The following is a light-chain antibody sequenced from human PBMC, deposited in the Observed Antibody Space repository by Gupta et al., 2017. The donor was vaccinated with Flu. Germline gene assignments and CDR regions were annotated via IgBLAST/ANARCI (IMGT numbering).Light chain of an antibody. CDR1: QSVSSY. CDR3: QQRSNWPLT. CDR2: DAS. Sequence: EIVLTQSPPTLSLSPGERATLPCRASQSVSSYLAWYQQKPGQAPRLFIYDASNRATGIPARFSGSGSGTDFTLTISSLEPEDFAVYFCQQRSNWPLTFGGGTKVEIK. V-gene: IGKV3-11*01. J-gene: IGKJ4*01.